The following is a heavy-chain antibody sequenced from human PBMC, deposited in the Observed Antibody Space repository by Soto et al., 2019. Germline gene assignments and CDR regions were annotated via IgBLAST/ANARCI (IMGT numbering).Heavy chain of an antibody. CDR1: GGTFSTYT. Sequence: QVQLVQSGAEVKKPGSSVTVSCKASGGTFSTYTITWVRQAPGQGLEWMGRIIPFLDVTNYAQKFQGRVTITAHKSRSTVYMELTRLRSDDTAVYYCARLTCRGYGSYSLTWTNNRFDYWGQGTLVSVSS. D-gene: IGHD2-15*01. CDR3: ARLTCRGYGSYSLTWTNNRFDY. J-gene: IGHJ4*02. CDR2: IIPFLDVT. V-gene: IGHV1-69*02.